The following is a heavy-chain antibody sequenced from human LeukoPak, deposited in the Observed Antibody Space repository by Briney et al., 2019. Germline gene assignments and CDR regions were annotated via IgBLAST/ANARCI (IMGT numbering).Heavy chain of an antibody. Sequence: PGGSLRLSCEASGFTFSNYWMSWVRQVPGKGLEWVGRIQSKTDGGTTEYAAPVKGRFTISRDDSKTTLYLQMNSLKTEDTAVYYCATLTVRGVINIWGQGTLVTVSS. CDR2: IQSKTDGGTT. D-gene: IGHD3-10*01. J-gene: IGHJ4*02. CDR1: GFTFSNYW. V-gene: IGHV3-15*01. CDR3: ATLTVRGVINI.